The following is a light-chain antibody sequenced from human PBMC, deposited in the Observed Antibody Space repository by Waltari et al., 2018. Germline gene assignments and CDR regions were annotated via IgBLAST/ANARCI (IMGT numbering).Light chain of an antibody. CDR2: GAS. Sequence: EIVMTQSPATLSVSPGETATLSCRASQSITTNLAWYQQKPGQAPRLLIYGASVRAPGIPDRFSGTGSGSEFTLTISSLQSEDFAIYYCQQYNQWPPRTFGQGTKVEVK. V-gene: IGKV3-15*01. CDR3: QQYNQWPPRT. CDR1: QSITTN. J-gene: IGKJ1*01.